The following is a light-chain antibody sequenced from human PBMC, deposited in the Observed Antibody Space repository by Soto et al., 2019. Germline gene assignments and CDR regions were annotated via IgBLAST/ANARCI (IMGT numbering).Light chain of an antibody. CDR2: DVS. V-gene: IGLV2-14*03. J-gene: IGLJ1*01. Sequence: QSVLTQPASVSGSPGQSINIFCTGTSSDVGGYNYVSWYQQHPGSAPKLMIYDVSSRPSGVSNRFSGSKSGNTASLTISGLQAEDEADYYCSSYTSSFKLAVFGSGTKLTVL. CDR1: SSDVGGYNY. CDR3: SSYTSSFKLAV.